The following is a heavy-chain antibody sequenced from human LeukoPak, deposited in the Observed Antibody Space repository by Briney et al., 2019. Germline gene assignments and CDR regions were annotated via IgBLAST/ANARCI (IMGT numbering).Heavy chain of an antibody. CDR2: IHTSGST. D-gene: IGHD6-19*01. J-gene: IGHJ4*02. CDR1: GGSISSYY. V-gene: IGHV4-4*07. Sequence: SETLSLTCTVSGGSISSYYWNWIRQPAGKGLEWIGRIHTSGSTNYNPSLTSRVTVSVDTSKNQFSLKLSSVTAADTAVYYCARGKVVAGTPGQNSWDYWGQRTLVTVSS. CDR3: ARGKVVAGTPGQNSWDY.